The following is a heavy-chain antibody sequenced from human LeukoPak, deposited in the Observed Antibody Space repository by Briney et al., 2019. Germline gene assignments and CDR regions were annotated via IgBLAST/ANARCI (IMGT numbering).Heavy chain of an antibody. CDR1: GGSISSGGYY. V-gene: IGHV4-30-2*01. Sequence: PSQTLSLTCTVSGGSISSGGYYWSWIRQPPGKGLEWIGYIYHSGSTYYNPSLKSRVTISLDRSKNQFSLKLSSVTAADTAVYYCARGESWSLDYWGQGTLVTVSS. CDR2: IYHSGST. CDR3: ARGESWSLDY. J-gene: IGHJ4*02.